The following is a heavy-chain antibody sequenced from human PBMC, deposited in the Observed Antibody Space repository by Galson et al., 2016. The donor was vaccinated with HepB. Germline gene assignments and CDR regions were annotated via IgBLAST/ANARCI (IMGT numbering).Heavy chain of an antibody. J-gene: IGHJ3*02. CDR2: IIPIFGPA. CDR3: ATDILTGYHAFHI. D-gene: IGHD3-9*01. V-gene: IGHV1-69*13. CDR1: GGTFSNYG. Sequence: SVKVSCKASGGTFSNYGFNWVRQAPGQGLEWMGGIIPIFGPAKYAQKFQGRITIIADESTTTVYMELSSLRSEDTAVYYCATDILTGYHAFHIWGQGSMVTVSS.